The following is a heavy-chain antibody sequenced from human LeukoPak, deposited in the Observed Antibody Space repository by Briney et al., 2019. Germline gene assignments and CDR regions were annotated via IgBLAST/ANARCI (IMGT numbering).Heavy chain of an antibody. J-gene: IGHJ4*02. D-gene: IGHD3-3*01. CDR3: ARHLRPYFDY. V-gene: IGHV4-39*01. CDR1: GGSISSSTYY. CDR2: IFYSGST. Sequence: SETLSLTCTVSGGSISSSTYYWGWIRQPPGKGREWIGTIFYSGSTYYNPPLKSRLTISVDTSKNQYSLRLSSVTAADTAVYYCARHLRPYFDYWGQGTLVTVSS.